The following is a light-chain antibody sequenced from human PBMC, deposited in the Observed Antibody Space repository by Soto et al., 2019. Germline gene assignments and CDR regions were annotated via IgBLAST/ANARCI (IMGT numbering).Light chain of an antibody. CDR3: QQYGSSPTT. CDR2: GAS. V-gene: IGKV3-20*01. J-gene: IGKJ5*01. Sequence: EIVLTQSPRPPSLSLGERATLSRMASQSVSSSFLAWYQQKVGQAPRLLIYGASSRATGIPDRFSGSGSGTEFTLTSSSLQSEDFAAYSCQQYGSSPTTFGQGTRLEI. CDR1: QSVSSSF.